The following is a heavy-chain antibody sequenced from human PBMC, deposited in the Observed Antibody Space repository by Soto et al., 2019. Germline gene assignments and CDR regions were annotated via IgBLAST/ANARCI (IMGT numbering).Heavy chain of an antibody. CDR3: ARAESLHY. V-gene: IGHV1-18*04. CDR1: GYTFNTYG. D-gene: IGHD6-19*01. Sequence: QVQLVQSGPEVKKPGASVQVSCKASGYTFNTYGISWVRQAPGQGLEWMGWISGYNGKPNYAQNLHDRVTLTIDTSTSTAYMVLSSLRSDDAALYYCARAESLHYSGQGTLVIVSS. CDR2: ISGYNGKP. J-gene: IGHJ4*02.